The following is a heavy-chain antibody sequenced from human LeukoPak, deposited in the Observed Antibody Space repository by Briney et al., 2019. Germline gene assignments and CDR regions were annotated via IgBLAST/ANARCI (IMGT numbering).Heavy chain of an antibody. J-gene: IGHJ4*02. CDR1: GYTFTIYS. D-gene: IGHD5-24*01. CDR2: ISAYSGNT. CDR3: ARDGYNSFDY. Sequence: GASVKVSFKSSGYTFTIYSLTWVRHAPAQGLEWMGWISAYSGNTNCPQKLQGRVTMTTDTSTSTAYMELRSLRSDDTAVYYCARDGYNSFDYWGQGTLVIVSS. V-gene: IGHV1-18*01.